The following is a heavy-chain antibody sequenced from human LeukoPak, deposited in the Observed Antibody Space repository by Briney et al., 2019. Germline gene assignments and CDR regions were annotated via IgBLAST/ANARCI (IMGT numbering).Heavy chain of an antibody. D-gene: IGHD6-13*01. CDR2: ISGSGSTI. CDR3: ARDSSSWYYGMDV. CDR1: GFTFSSYE. V-gene: IGHV3-48*03. J-gene: IGHJ6*02. Sequence: GGSLRLSCAASGFTFSSYEMNWDRQAPGKGLEWVSYISGSGSTIYYADSVKGRFTISRDNAKNSLYLQMNSLRAEDTAVYYCARDSSSWYYGMDVWGQGTTVTVSS.